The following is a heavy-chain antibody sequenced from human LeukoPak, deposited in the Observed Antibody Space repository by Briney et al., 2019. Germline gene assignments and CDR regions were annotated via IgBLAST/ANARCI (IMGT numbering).Heavy chain of an antibody. V-gene: IGHV1-18*01. CDR1: RYTFTSHG. Sequence: ASVTVSSTASRYTFTSHGITWVRQAPGQGREWMGWVRVYNGSTHYAHNFQGRVTMTTDTSTSTAYMELRSLRSDDTAVYYCARVVGGTTVTTYPYFDYWGQGTLVTVSS. D-gene: IGHD4-17*01. CDR3: ARVVGGTTVTTYPYFDY. J-gene: IGHJ4*02. CDR2: VRVYNGST.